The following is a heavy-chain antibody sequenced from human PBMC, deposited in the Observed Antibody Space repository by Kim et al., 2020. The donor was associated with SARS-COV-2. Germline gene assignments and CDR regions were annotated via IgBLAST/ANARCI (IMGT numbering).Heavy chain of an antibody. CDR1: GYSFTSYW. D-gene: IGHD6-13*01. Sequence: GASLKISCKGSGYSFTSYWIGWVRQMPGKGLEWMGIIYPGDSDTRYSPSFQGQVTISADKSISTAYLQWSSLKASDTAMYYCARQYSSSWYVEYYFDYWGQGTLVTVSS. CDR3: ARQYSSSWYVEYYFDY. CDR2: IYPGDSDT. J-gene: IGHJ4*02. V-gene: IGHV5-51*01.